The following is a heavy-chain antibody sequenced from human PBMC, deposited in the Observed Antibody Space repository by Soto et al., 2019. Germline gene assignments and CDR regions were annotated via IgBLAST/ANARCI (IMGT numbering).Heavy chain of an antibody. D-gene: IGHD3-10*01. CDR3: AKDLLRYGSGPLEY. J-gene: IGHJ4*02. CDR1: GFTFSSYA. V-gene: IGHV3-23*01. Sequence: GGPLSLSCAASGFTFSSYAMSWVRQSRGKGLEWVSAISGSGGGTYYADSVKGRFTISRDNSKNTLYLQMNSLRAEDTAVYYCAKDLLRYGSGPLEYWGQGTMVTVSS. CDR2: ISGSGGGT.